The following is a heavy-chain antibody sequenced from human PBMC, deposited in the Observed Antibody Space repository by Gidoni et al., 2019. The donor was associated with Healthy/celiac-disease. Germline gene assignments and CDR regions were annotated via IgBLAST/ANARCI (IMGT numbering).Heavy chain of an antibody. V-gene: IGHV3-48*01. D-gene: IGHD2-21*02. J-gene: IGHJ4*02. Sequence: EVQLVASGGGLVQPGGSLRLSCAAYGFPFSSYSMNWVRQAPGKGLEWVSYISSSSSTIYYADSVKGRFTISRDNAKNSLYLQMNSLRAEDTAVYYCARDRGVVTAGPFDYWGQGTLVTVSS. CDR3: ARDRGVVTAGPFDY. CDR2: ISSSSSTI. CDR1: GFPFSSYS.